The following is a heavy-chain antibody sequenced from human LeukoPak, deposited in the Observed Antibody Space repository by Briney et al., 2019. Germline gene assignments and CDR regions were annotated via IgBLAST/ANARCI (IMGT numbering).Heavy chain of an antibody. CDR2: ISDSRTST. J-gene: IGHJ4*02. CDR1: GFTFSSYA. CDR3: AQFGPGMAVGDY. V-gene: IGHV3-23*01. Sequence: GGSLRLSCVASGFTFSSYAMSWVRQAPGKGLEWVSAISDSRTSTYYADFVKGRFTISRDNSKNTLYLQMNSLRAEDTAVYYCAQFGPGMAVGDYWGQGTLVTVSS. D-gene: IGHD2-8*01.